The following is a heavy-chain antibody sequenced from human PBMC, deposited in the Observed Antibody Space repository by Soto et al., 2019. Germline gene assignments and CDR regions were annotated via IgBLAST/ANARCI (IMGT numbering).Heavy chain of an antibody. D-gene: IGHD2-15*01. CDR1: GFTFSSYA. Sequence: PVGSLRLSCAASGFTFSSYAMHWVRQAPGKGLEWVAVISYDGSNKYYADSVKGRFTISRDNSKNTLYLQMNSLRAEDTAVYYCAREHDGVGYCSGGSCYDAFDIWGQGTMVTVSS. CDR3: AREHDGVGYCSGGSCYDAFDI. J-gene: IGHJ3*02. V-gene: IGHV3-30-3*01. CDR2: ISYDGSNK.